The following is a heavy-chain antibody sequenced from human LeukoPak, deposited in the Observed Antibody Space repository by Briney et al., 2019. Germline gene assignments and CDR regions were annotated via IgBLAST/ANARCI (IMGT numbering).Heavy chain of an antibody. J-gene: IGHJ4*02. D-gene: IGHD5-12*01. V-gene: IGHV4-34*01. Sequence: PSETLSLTCAVYGGSFSGYYWSWIRQPPGKGLEWIGEINHSGSTNYNPSLKSRVTISVDTSKNQFSLKLSSVTAADTAVYYCARGPVATISNWGQGTLVTVSS. CDR1: GGSFSGYY. CDR3: ARGPVATISN. CDR2: INHSGST.